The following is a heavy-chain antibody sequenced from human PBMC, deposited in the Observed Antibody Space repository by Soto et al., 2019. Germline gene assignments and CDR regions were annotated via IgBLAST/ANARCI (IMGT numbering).Heavy chain of an antibody. Sequence: ASVKVSCKASGYTFTSYYMHWVRQAPGQGLECMGIINPSGGSTSYAQKFQGRVTMTRDTSTSTVYMELSSLRSEDTAVYYCARSGGWLLYFDYWGQGTLVTVSS. CDR2: INPSGGST. J-gene: IGHJ4*02. CDR3: ARSGGWLLYFDY. CDR1: GYTFTSYY. D-gene: IGHD3-22*01. V-gene: IGHV1-46*01.